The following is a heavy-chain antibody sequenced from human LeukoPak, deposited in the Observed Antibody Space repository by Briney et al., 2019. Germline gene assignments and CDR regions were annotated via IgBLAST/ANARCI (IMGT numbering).Heavy chain of an antibody. CDR3: ARETRKGGFDP. Sequence: GGSLRLSCAASGFTVSSNYMSWVREAPGKGLEWVSVIYSGGSTYYADSVKGRFTISRDNSKNTLYLQINSLRAEDTALYYCARETRKGGFDPWGQGTLVTVSS. CDR1: GFTVSSNY. J-gene: IGHJ5*02. V-gene: IGHV3-53*01. CDR2: IYSGGST.